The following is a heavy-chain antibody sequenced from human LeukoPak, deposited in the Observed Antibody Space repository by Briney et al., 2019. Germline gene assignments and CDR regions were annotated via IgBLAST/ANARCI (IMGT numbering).Heavy chain of an antibody. CDR1: GGSFSGYY. J-gene: IGHJ6*04. V-gene: IGHV4-34*01. CDR3: ARGVSIAVAGTRLFSGPKMDV. D-gene: IGHD6-19*01. CDR2: INHSGST. Sequence: SETLSLTCAVYGGSFSGYYWSWIRQPPGKGLEWIGEINHSGSTNYNPSLKSRVTISVDTSKNQFSLKLSSVTAADTAVYYCARGVSIAVAGTRLFSGPKMDVWGKGTTVTVSS.